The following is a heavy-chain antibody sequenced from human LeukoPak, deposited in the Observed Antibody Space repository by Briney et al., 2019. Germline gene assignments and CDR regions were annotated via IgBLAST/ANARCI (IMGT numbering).Heavy chain of an antibody. V-gene: IGHV3-30-3*01. CDR3: ARSRVPEHRKLDY. CDR2: ISYDGSNK. J-gene: IGHJ4*02. D-gene: IGHD1/OR15-1a*01. Sequence: QPGGSLRLSCAASGFTFSSYAMHWVRQAPGKGLEWVAVISYDGSNKYYADSVKGRFTISRDNSKNTLYLQMNSLRAEDTAVYYCARSRVPEHRKLDYWGRGTLVTVSS. CDR1: GFTFSSYA.